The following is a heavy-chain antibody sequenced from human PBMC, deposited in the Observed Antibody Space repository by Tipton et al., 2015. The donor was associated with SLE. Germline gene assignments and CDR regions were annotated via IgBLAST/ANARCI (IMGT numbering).Heavy chain of an antibody. D-gene: IGHD6-19*01. J-gene: IGHJ2*01. V-gene: IGHV5-10-1*01. CDR3: AGAGIAVADWYFDL. Sequence: QLVQSGAEVKKPGGSLRISCKGSGYTFTSYWINWVRQMPGKGLEWMGTIDPSDSYTNYSPSFQGHVTISADKSISTAYLQWSSLKASDTAMYYCAGAGIAVADWYFDLWGRGTLVTVSS. CDR1: GYTFTSYW. CDR2: IDPSDSYT.